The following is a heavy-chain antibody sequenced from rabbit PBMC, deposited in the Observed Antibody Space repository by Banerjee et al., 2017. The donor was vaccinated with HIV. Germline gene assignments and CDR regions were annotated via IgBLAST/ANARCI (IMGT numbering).Heavy chain of an antibody. D-gene: IGHD4-1*01. J-gene: IGHJ4*01. CDR2: IYGGSSGTT. CDR1: GFTISSSYW. Sequence: QSLEESGGDLVKPGASLTLTCTASGFTISSSYWICWVRQAPGKGLEWIACIYGGSSGTTYYASWATGRFTISKTSSTTVDLKMTSLTAADTATYFCAKDYDSGGWGGRYYFDLWGQGTLVTVS. CDR3: AKDYDSGGWGGRYYFDL. V-gene: IGHV1S40*01.